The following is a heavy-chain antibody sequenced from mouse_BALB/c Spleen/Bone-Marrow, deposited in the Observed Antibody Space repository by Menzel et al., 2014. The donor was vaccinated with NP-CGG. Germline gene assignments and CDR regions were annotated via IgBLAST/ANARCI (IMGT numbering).Heavy chain of an antibody. D-gene: IGHD3-1*01. CDR3: ARGGYGSGYALAY. CDR2: INPNTGYT. Sequence: QVQLQQSGAELAKPGASVKMSCKASGYIFTNYWMHWVKQRPGRGLEWIGYINPNTGYTEYNQKFQDKATVTADKSSSTAYMQLKSPTPEDAAVDNYARGGYGSGYALAYWGQGTLVTVSA. V-gene: IGHV1-7*01. CDR1: GYIFTNYW. J-gene: IGHJ3*01.